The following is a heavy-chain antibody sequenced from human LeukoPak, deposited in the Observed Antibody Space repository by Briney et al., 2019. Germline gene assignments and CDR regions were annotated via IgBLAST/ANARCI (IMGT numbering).Heavy chain of an antibody. D-gene: IGHD4-17*01. CDR1: GFTFSSYA. CDR2: VSGSGGST. Sequence: PGGSLRLSCAASGFTFSSYAMSWVRQAPGKGLEWVSGVSGSGGSTYYADSVRGRFTISRDDSKNTLYLLMNSLRAEDTAVYYCAKEDTLTTVYFDYWGQGTPVTVSS. J-gene: IGHJ4*02. V-gene: IGHV3-23*01. CDR3: AKEDTLTTVYFDY.